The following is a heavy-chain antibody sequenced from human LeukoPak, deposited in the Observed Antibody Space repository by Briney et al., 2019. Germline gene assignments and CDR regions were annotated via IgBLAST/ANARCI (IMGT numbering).Heavy chain of an antibody. Sequence: GASVKVSCKASGYTFTGYYMHWVRQAPGQGLEWMGWISAYNGNTNYAQKLQGRVTMTTDTSTSTAYMELRSLRSDDTAVYYCAREVVAASNWFDPWGQGTLVTVSS. CDR2: ISAYNGNT. D-gene: IGHD2-15*01. J-gene: IGHJ5*02. CDR1: GYTFTGYY. V-gene: IGHV1-18*04. CDR3: AREVVAASNWFDP.